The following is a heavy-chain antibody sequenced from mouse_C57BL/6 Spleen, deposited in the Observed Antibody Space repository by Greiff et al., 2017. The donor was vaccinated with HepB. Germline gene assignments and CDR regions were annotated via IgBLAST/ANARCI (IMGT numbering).Heavy chain of an antibody. Sequence: VQLQQSGPELVKPGASVKISCKASGYSFTGYYMHWVKQSHGNILDWIGYIYPYNGVSSYNQKFKGKATLTVDKSSSTAYMELRSLTSEDSAVYYWARGWGDYDRAWFAYWGQGTLVTVSA. V-gene: IGHV1-31*01. J-gene: IGHJ3*01. CDR3: ARGWGDYDRAWFAY. D-gene: IGHD2-4*01. CDR1: GYSFTGYY. CDR2: IYPYNGVS.